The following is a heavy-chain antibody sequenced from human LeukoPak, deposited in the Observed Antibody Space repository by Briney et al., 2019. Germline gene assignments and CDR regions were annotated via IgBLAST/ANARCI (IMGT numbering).Heavy chain of an antibody. D-gene: IGHD5-24*01. CDR1: GGSISSGSYY. Sequence: SETLSLTCTVSGGSISSGSYYWSWIRQPAGKGLEWIGRIYTSGSTNYNPSLKSRVTISVDTSMNQFSLKLSSVTAADTAVYYCARRTAMATTYYFDYWGQGTLVTVSS. CDR3: ARRTAMATTYYFDY. J-gene: IGHJ4*02. V-gene: IGHV4-61*02. CDR2: IYTSGST.